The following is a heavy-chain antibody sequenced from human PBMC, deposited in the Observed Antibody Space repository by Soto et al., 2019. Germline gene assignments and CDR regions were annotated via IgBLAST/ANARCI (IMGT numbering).Heavy chain of an antibody. CDR2: IYYSGST. Sequence: QVQLQESGTGLVEPSQTLSLTCTVSGGSISSGGYYWSWIRQHPGKGLVWIGYIYYSGSTYYDPSLKSRVTISLDTSNNPFSLNLSSVTAADTAVYYCARLYDYFDYWGQGPLVTVSS. J-gene: IGHJ4*02. D-gene: IGHD2-2*01. CDR3: ARLYDYFDY. V-gene: IGHV4-31*03. CDR1: GGSISSGGYY.